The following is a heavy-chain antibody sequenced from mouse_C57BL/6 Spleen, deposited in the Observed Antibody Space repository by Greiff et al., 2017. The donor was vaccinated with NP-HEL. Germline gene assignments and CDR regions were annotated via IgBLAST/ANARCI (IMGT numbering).Heavy chain of an antibody. J-gene: IGHJ2*01. Sequence: EVKLVESGGGLVKPGGSLKLSCAASGFTFSSYAMSWVRQTPEKRLEWVATISDGGSYTYYPDNVKGRFTISRDNAKNNLYLQMSHLKSEDTAMYYCARDRPAGKLFDYWGQGTTLTVSS. CDR3: ARDRPAGKLFDY. CDR2: ISDGGSYT. CDR1: GFTFSSYA. V-gene: IGHV5-4*01.